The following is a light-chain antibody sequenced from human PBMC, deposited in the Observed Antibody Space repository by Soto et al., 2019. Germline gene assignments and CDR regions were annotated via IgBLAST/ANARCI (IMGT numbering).Light chain of an antibody. V-gene: IGLV1-51*01. CDR1: SSNIGNNY. Sequence: QSVLTQPPSVSAAPGQKVTISCSGSSSNIGNNYVSWYRQLPGTAPKHLIYDNNKRPSGIPDRFSGSKSGTSATLGITGLQTGDEADYYCGTWDSSLSAKVFGGGTQLTVL. J-gene: IGLJ2*01. CDR2: DNN. CDR3: GTWDSSLSAKV.